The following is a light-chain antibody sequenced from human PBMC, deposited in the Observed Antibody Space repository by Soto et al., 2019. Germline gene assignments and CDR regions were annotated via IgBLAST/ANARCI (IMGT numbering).Light chain of an antibody. CDR2: KTS. Sequence: DVQMTQSPSSLSPSVGDRVTITCRASQSFNTWLAWYQQKPGKAPKLLIYKTSILESGVPSRFSGSGSGTEFTLTISSLQPEDSATYYCQQYNSYPYTFVQGTKLEIK. V-gene: IGKV1-5*03. CDR1: QSFNTW. J-gene: IGKJ2*01. CDR3: QQYNSYPYT.